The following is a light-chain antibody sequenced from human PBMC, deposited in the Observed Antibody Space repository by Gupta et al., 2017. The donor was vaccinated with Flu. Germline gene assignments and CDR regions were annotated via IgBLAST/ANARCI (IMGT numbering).Light chain of an antibody. J-gene: IGKJ2*01. CDR2: AAA. V-gene: IGKV1-39*01. CDR3: QQRDNTPFT. CDR1: QRISSY. Sequence: IKMTQSPSSLSASLGFRLTITCRASQRISSYLYWYQQKPGQAPKLLIYAAASLKSGVPSRFSGSGSGTDFTLTISSLQPEDFATYYCQQRDNTPFTFGQGTKLEIK.